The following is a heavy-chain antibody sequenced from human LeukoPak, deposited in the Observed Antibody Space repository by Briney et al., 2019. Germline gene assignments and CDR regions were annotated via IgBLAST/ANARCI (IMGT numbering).Heavy chain of an antibody. D-gene: IGHD4-17*01. Sequence: PGGSLRLSCAASGFTFSSYAMSWFRQAPGKGLEWVSAISGSGGSTYYADSVKGRFTISRDNSKNTLYLQMNSLRAEDTAVYYCAKDRSLYGDYEDYWGQGTLVTVSS. J-gene: IGHJ4*02. CDR1: GFTFSSYA. CDR2: ISGSGGST. V-gene: IGHV3-23*01. CDR3: AKDRSLYGDYEDY.